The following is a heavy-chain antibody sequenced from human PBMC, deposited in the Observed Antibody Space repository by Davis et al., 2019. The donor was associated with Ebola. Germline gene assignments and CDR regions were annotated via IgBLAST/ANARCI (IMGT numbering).Heavy chain of an antibody. CDR1: GGSISSGGYY. Sequence: LRLSCTVSGGSISSGGYYWSWIRQHPGKGLEWIGYIYYSGSTYYNPSLKSPVTISVDPSKNQFSLKLSSVTAADTAVYYCARHYYDSSGYYYELVLGAFDIWGQGTMVTVSS. D-gene: IGHD3-22*01. V-gene: IGHV4-31*01. CDR3: ARHYYDSSGYYYELVLGAFDI. J-gene: IGHJ3*02. CDR2: IYYSGST.